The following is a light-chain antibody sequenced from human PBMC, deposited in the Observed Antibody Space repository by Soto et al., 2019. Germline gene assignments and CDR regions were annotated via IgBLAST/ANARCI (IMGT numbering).Light chain of an antibody. J-gene: IGKJ1*01. Sequence: ESVLTQSTGTLSLSPGERATLSCRASQSVSSSYLAWYQQKPGQAPRLLIYDTSSRATGIPDRFSGSGSGTDFTLAISRLEPEDFAVYYCQQCGSSPSFGHGTKVELK. CDR3: QQCGSSPS. CDR1: QSVSSSY. CDR2: DTS. V-gene: IGKV3-20*01.